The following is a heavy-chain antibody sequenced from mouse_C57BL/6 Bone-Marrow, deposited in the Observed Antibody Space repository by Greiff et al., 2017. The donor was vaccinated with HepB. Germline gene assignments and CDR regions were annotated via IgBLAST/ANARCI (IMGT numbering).Heavy chain of an antibody. CDR1: GYTFTSYW. Sequence: QVHVKQPGAELVKPGASVKLSCKASGYTFTSYWMHWVKQRPGRGLEWIGRIDPNSGGTKYNEKFKSKATLTVDKPSSTAYMQLSSLTSEDSAVYYCARGPYYGSSHWYFDVWGTGTTVTVSS. CDR2: IDPNSGGT. D-gene: IGHD1-1*01. J-gene: IGHJ1*03. CDR3: ARGPYYGSSHWYFDV. V-gene: IGHV1-72*01.